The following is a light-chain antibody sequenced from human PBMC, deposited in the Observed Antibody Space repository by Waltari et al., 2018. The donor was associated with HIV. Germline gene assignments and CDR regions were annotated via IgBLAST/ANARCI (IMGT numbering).Light chain of an antibody. CDR3: SSYTGTSTLYV. V-gene: IGLV2-14*01. J-gene: IGLJ1*01. CDR2: EVS. Sequence: SPGQSITISCTGTNSDLGAYNYVSWYQQHPGKAPKLLIYEVSNRHSGVSNRFSGSKSGTTASLTISGLQAEDEADYYCSSYTGTSTLYVFGPGTKVTVL. CDR1: NSDLGAYNY.